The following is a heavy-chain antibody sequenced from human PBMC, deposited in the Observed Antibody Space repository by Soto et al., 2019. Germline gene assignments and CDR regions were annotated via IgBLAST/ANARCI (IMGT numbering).Heavy chain of an antibody. CDR3: ARDMGGGYYDELSGMDV. Sequence: PGGSPRVLWAALGFTFSSYWIHWVLQAPRKGLVWVSRINSDGSSTSYADSVKGRFTISRDNAKNTLYLQMNSLRAEDTAVYDCARDMGGGYYDELSGMDVWGQGTTVTVSS. CDR2: INSDGSST. D-gene: IGHD3-22*01. CDR1: GFTFSSYW. V-gene: IGHV3-74*01. J-gene: IGHJ6*02.